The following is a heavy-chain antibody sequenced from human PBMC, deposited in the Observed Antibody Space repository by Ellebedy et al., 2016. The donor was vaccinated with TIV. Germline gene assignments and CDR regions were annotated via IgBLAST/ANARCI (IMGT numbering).Heavy chain of an antibody. CDR2: INPNSGGT. J-gene: IGHJ4*02. Sequence: AASVKVSCKASGGTFSSYAISWGRQAPGQGLEWMGWINPNSGGTNYAQKFQGWVTMTRDTSISTAYMELSRLRSDDTAVYYCARDGGSYSDFDYWGQGTLVTVSS. D-gene: IGHD1-26*01. V-gene: IGHV1-2*04. CDR1: GGTFSSYA. CDR3: ARDGGSYSDFDY.